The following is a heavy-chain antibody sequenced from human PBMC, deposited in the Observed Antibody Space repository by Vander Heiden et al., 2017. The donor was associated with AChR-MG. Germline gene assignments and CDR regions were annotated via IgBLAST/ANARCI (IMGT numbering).Heavy chain of an antibody. V-gene: IGHV3-7*03. D-gene: IGHD5-12*01. J-gene: IGHJ4*02. CDR3: ARVGFHRWLQLRTGFDY. CDR2: IKQDGSEK. CDR1: GLTFSTSW. Sequence: VQLVESGGGLVQPGGSLRLSCAASGLTFSTSWMSWVRQARGKGLEWVANIKQDGSEKYYVDSVKGRFTISRDNAKNSLYLQMNSLRAEDTAVYYCARVGFHRWLQLRTGFDYWGQGTLVTVSS.